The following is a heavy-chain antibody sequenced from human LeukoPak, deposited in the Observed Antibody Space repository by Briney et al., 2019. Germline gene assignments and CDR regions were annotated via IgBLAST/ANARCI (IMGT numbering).Heavy chain of an antibody. J-gene: IGHJ4*02. Sequence: GGSLRLSCAASGFTFSSYWMHWVRQAPGKGLVWVSRINSDGSSTSYAGSVKGRFTISRDNAKNTLYLQMNSLRAGDTAVYYCARNLYSVVRDFDDWGQGTLVTVSS. CDR2: INSDGSST. V-gene: IGHV3-74*01. D-gene: IGHD3-10*01. CDR1: GFTFSSYW. CDR3: ARNLYSVVRDFDD.